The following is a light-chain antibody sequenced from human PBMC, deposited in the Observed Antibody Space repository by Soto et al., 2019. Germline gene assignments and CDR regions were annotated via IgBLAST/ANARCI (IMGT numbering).Light chain of an antibody. V-gene: IGLV2-8*01. CDR3: SSYAGSNNWV. J-gene: IGLJ3*02. CDR1: SSDVGGYNY. CDR2: EVS. Sequence: QSALTQPPSASGSPGQSVTISCTGTSSDVGGYNYVSWYQHHPGKAPKLMIYEVSKRPSGVPDRFSGSKSGNTASLTVSGIQAEDEADYYCSSYAGSNNWVFGGGTKVTVL.